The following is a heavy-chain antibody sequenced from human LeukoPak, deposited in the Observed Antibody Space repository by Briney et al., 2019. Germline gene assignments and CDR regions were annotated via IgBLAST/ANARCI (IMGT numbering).Heavy chain of an antibody. J-gene: IGHJ6*02. D-gene: IGHD2-2*01. V-gene: IGHV4-4*07. Sequence: SETLSXTXXXXXXXISSYYWSWIRQPAGKGLEWIGRIYTSGSTNYNPSLKSRVTMSVDTSKNQFSLKLGSVTAADTAVYYCARSARLVPAAMMDVWGQGTTVTVSS. CDR3: ARSARLVPAAMMDV. CDR1: XXXISSYY. CDR2: IYTSGST.